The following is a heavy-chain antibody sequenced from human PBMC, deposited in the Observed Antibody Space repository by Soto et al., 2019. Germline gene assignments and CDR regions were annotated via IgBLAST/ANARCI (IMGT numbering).Heavy chain of an antibody. CDR2: IYYSGST. CDR1: GGSISSSSYY. Sequence: PSETLSLTCTVSGGSISSSSYYWGWIRQPPGKGLEWIGSIYYSGSTYYNLSPKSRVTISVDTSKNQFSLKLSSVTAADTAVYYCARLGGNYDFWSGYYTWKYYFDYWGQGTLVTVSS. V-gene: IGHV4-39*01. J-gene: IGHJ4*02. D-gene: IGHD3-3*01. CDR3: ARLGGNYDFWSGYYTWKYYFDY.